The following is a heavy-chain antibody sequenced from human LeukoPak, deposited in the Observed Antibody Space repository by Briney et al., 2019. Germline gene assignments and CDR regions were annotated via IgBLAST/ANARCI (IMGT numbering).Heavy chain of an antibody. D-gene: IGHD6-13*01. CDR1: GFTFSSYG. V-gene: IGHV3-23*01. CDR2: ISGSGGST. Sequence: GGSLRLSCAASGFTFSSYGTSWVRQAPGKGLEWVSAISGSGGSTYYADSVKGRFTISRDNSKNTLYLQMNSLRAEDTAVYYCAKDDGSSSWYALIDYWGQGTLVTVSP. CDR3: AKDDGSSSWYALIDY. J-gene: IGHJ4*02.